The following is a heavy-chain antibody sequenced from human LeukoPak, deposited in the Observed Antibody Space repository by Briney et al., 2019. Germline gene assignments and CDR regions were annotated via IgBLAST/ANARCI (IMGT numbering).Heavy chain of an antibody. CDR2: INHSGST. J-gene: IGHJ6*02. CDR3: ARGRRYCSSTSCSPGYYYYYGMDV. CDR1: GRSFSGYY. V-gene: IGHV4-34*01. Sequence: PSETLSLTCAVYGRSFSGYYWSWIRQPPGKGLEWIGEINHSGSTNYNPSLKSRVTISVDTSKNQFSLKLSSVTAADTAVYYCARGRRYCSSTSCSPGYYYYYGMDVWGQGTTVTVSS. D-gene: IGHD2-2*01.